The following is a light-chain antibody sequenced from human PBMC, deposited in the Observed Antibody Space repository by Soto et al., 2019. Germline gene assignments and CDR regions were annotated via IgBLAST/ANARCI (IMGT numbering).Light chain of an antibody. CDR2: GAS. J-gene: IGKJ5*01. V-gene: IGKV3-20*01. Sequence: ESVLTQSPGSLSLSPGERATLSCRASQSVSSNYLAWYQHIPGQAPRLLIYGASSRATGIPDRFSGSGSGTDFTLIISRLEPEDFAVYYCQHYGSSLSITFGQGTRLEIK. CDR3: QHYGSSLSIT. CDR1: QSVSSNY.